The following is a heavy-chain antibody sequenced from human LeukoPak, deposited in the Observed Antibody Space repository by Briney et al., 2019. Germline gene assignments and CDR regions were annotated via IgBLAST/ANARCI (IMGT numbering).Heavy chain of an antibody. J-gene: IGHJ6*02. CDR1: GFTFNDYY. Sequence: PGGSLRLSCAASGFTFNDYYSNWIRQPPGKGLEWVSYISSSGLTTVYADSVKGRFTITRDNAHNFMSLQMNSLRPEDTAVYYCARDTNNGLDVWGRGTTVTVSS. V-gene: IGHV3-11*01. CDR2: ISSSGLTT. D-gene: IGHD1-14*01. CDR3: ARDTNNGLDV.